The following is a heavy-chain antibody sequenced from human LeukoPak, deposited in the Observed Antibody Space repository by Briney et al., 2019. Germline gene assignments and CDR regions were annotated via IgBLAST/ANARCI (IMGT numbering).Heavy chain of an antibody. CDR2: IYLDGSRA. J-gene: IGHJ4*02. CDR1: GFTFSNYW. V-gene: IGHV3-7*01. D-gene: IGHD5-24*01. CDR3: VRDRLGDWYIRDFDS. Sequence: PGGSLRLSCAVSGFTFSNYWMSWARQSPGKGLEWVANIYLDGSRAYYVDSVKGRFTISRDNAENSLYLQMDSLRAEDTAVYYCVRDRLGDWYIRDFDSWGQGTLVTVSS.